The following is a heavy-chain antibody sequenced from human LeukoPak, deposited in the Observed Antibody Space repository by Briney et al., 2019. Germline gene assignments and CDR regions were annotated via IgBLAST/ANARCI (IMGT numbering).Heavy chain of an antibody. J-gene: IGHJ6*03. D-gene: IGHD2-8*01. CDR1: GFTFSSYG. Sequence: GGSLRLSCAASGFTFSSYGMHWVRQAPGKGLEWVAFIRYDGSNKYYADSVKGRFTISRDNSKNTLYLQMNSLRAEDTAVYYCANGYCTNGVCYPYYYYYMDVWGKGTTVTVSS. CDR3: ANGYCTNGVCYPYYYYYMDV. V-gene: IGHV3-30*02. CDR2: IRYDGSNK.